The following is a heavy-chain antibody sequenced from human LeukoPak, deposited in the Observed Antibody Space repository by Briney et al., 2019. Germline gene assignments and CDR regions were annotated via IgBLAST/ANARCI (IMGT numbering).Heavy chain of an antibody. CDR2: INTYNGKT. Sequence: GASVKVSCKASGYTFISYGISWVRQAPGQGLEGMRWINTYNGKTNYEQTLQGRVTMTTDTSTSTAYMELRSLRSDDTAVYYCARGPYCSGGTCYSQYFDYWGQGTVVTVSS. CDR1: GYTFISYG. V-gene: IGHV1-18*01. J-gene: IGHJ4*02. CDR3: ARGPYCSGGTCYSQYFDY. D-gene: IGHD2-15*01.